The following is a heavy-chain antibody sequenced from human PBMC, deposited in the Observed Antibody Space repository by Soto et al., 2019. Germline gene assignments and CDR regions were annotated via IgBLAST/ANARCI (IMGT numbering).Heavy chain of an antibody. D-gene: IGHD2-2*01. Sequence: ASVKVSCKXSGYTFTSYAMHWVRQAPGQRLEWMGWINAGNGNTKYSQKFQGRVTITRDTSASTAYMELSSLRSEDTAVYYCARLRCSSTSCYYYYGMDVWGQGTTVTVSS. V-gene: IGHV1-3*01. CDR3: ARLRCSSTSCYYYYGMDV. J-gene: IGHJ6*02. CDR1: GYTFTSYA. CDR2: INAGNGNT.